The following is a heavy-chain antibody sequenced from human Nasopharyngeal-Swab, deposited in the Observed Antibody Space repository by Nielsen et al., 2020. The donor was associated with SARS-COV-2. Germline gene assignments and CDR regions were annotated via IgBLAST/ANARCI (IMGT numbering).Heavy chain of an antibody. D-gene: IGHD3-16*01. J-gene: IGHJ5*02. Sequence: WIRQPPGKGLEWVSYISSSGSTIYYADSVKGRFTISRDNAKNSLYLQMNSLRAEDTAVYYCARTGITGRWFDPWGQGTLVTVSS. V-gene: IGHV3-11*01. CDR3: ARTGITGRWFDP. CDR2: ISSSGSTI.